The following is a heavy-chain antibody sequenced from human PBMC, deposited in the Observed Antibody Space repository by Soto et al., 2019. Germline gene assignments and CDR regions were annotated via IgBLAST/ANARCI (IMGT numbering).Heavy chain of an antibody. CDR2: ISWNSGSI. V-gene: IGHV3-9*01. Sequence: GGSLRLSCAASGFTFDDYAMHWVRQAPGKGLEWVSGISWNSGSIGYADSVKGRFTISRDNAKNSLYLQMNSLRAEDTALYYCAKDSYYDFWSAYYGMDVRGQGTTVTVSS. J-gene: IGHJ6*02. D-gene: IGHD3-3*01. CDR3: AKDSYYDFWSAYYGMDV. CDR1: GFTFDDYA.